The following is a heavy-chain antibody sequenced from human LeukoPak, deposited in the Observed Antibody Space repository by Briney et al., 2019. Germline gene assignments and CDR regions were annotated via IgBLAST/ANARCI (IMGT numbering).Heavy chain of an antibody. CDR3: ARGGSSGYYNLYYFDY. V-gene: IGHV4-59*01. CDR1: GGSISSYY. D-gene: IGHD3-22*01. Sequence: SETLSLTCTVSGGSISSYYWSWLRQPPGKGREWVGYIFYSGRTNYNPSHKSRVTISVDTSNNQFSLKLSSVTAADTAVYYCARGGSSGYYNLYYFDYWGQGTLVTVSS. J-gene: IGHJ4*02. CDR2: IFYSGRT.